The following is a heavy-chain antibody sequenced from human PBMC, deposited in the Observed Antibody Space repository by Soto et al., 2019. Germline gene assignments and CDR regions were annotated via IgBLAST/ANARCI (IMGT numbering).Heavy chain of an antibody. Sequence: SETLSLTCAVSGGSISSGGYSWSWIRQPPGKGLEWIGYIYHSGSTYYNPSLKSRVTISVDRSKNQFSLKLSSVTAADTAVYYCASYYDFWSGNWFDPWGQGTLVTVS. D-gene: IGHD3-3*01. CDR2: IYHSGST. CDR1: GGSISSGGYS. V-gene: IGHV4-30-2*01. J-gene: IGHJ5*02. CDR3: ASYYDFWSGNWFDP.